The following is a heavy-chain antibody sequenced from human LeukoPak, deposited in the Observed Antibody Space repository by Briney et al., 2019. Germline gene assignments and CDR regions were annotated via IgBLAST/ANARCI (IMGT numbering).Heavy chain of an antibody. CDR3: ARAYSSGYPDAFDI. V-gene: IGHV3-48*04. CDR1: GFTFSSYS. J-gene: IGHJ3*02. D-gene: IGHD3-22*01. Sequence: PGGSLRLSCAASGFTFSSYSMNWVRQAPGKGLEWVSYISSSSSTIYYADSVKGRFTISRDNAKNSLYLQMNSLRAEDTAVYYCARAYSSGYPDAFDIWGQGTMVTVSS. CDR2: ISSSSSTI.